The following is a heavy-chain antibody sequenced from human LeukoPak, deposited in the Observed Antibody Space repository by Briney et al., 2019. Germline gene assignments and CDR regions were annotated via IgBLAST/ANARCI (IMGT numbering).Heavy chain of an antibody. J-gene: IGHJ4*02. V-gene: IGHV1-18*01. Sequence: ASVKVSCKASGYTFTSYGISWVQQAPGQGLEWMGWISAYNGNTNYAQKLQGRVTMTTDTSTGTAYMELRSLRSDDTAVYYCARDFGLVRYSYGSIYYFDYWGQGTLVTVSS. CDR3: ARDFGLVRYSYGSIYYFDY. CDR2: ISAYNGNT. CDR1: GYTFTSYG. D-gene: IGHD5-18*01.